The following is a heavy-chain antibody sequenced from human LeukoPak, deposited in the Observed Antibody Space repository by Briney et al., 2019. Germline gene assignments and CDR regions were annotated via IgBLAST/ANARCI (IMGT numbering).Heavy chain of an antibody. V-gene: IGHV3-23*01. CDR1: GFTFSSYA. CDR3: AKAWRYYDSSGYYDY. Sequence: GGSLRLSCAASGFTFSSYAMSWVRQAPGKGLEWVSAISGSGGSTYYADSVKGRFTISRDNSKNTLYLQMNSLRAEDTAVYYCAKAWRYYDSSGYYDYWGQGTLVTVSS. D-gene: IGHD3-22*01. J-gene: IGHJ4*02. CDR2: ISGSGGST.